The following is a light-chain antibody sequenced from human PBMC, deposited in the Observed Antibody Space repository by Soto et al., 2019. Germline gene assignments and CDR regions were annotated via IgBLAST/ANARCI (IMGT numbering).Light chain of an antibody. J-gene: IGKJ1*01. V-gene: IGKV3-15*01. CDR2: GAS. CDR3: QQYNNWPGT. CDR1: QSFSSN. Sequence: EIGMTQSPATLSVSAGERATISCRASQSFSSNLVWYQQKPGQAPRLLIYGASTRATGIPARFSGSGSGAEFTLTISSLQSEDFAVYYCQQYNNWPGTFGQGTKVDIK.